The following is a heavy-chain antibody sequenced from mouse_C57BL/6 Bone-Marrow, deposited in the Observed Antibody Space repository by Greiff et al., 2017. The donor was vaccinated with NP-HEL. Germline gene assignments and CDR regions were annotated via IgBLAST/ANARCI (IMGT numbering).Heavy chain of an antibody. V-gene: IGHV1-55*01. CDR3: ARAGIYSNYEYYAMDY. J-gene: IGHJ4*01. Sequence: VQLQQPGAELVKPGASVKMSCKASGYTFTSYWITWVKQRPGQGLEWIGDIYPGSGSTNYNEKFKSKATLTVDTSSSTAYMQLSSLTSEDSAVYDCARAGIYSNYEYYAMDYWGQGTSVTVSS. D-gene: IGHD2-5*01. CDR1: GYTFTSYW. CDR2: IYPGSGST.